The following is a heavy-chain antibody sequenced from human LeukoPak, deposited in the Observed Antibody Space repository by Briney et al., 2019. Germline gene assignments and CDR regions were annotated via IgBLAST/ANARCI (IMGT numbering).Heavy chain of an antibody. V-gene: IGHV5-51*01. Sequence: GESLKISCKGSGYSFTRYWIAWVRQMPGKGLEWMGIIYPGDSDTKYSPSFQGHVIFSADKSISIAYLEWSSLKASDTAMYYCASQGASGPLDYWGQGTVVTVSS. J-gene: IGHJ4*02. CDR2: IYPGDSDT. CDR1: GYSFTRYW. CDR3: ASQGASGPLDY.